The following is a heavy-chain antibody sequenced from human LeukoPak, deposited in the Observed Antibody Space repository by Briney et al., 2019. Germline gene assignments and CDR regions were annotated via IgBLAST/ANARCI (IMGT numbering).Heavy chain of an antibody. V-gene: IGHV3-23*01. J-gene: IGHJ4*02. CDR3: AKDPAYYFDSSGYYYFDY. Sequence: PGGSLRLSCVASGFIFSSYAMSWVRQAPGKGLEWVSGISGSGGSSFYAGSVKGRFTISRDNSKNTLYLQVSSLRAEDTAVYDCAKDPAYYFDSSGYYYFDYWGQGTLVTVSS. CDR1: GFIFSSYA. CDR2: ISGSGGSS. D-gene: IGHD3-22*01.